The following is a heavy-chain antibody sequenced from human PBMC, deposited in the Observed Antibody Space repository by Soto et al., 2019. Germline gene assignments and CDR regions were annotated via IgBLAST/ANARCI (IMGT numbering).Heavy chain of an antibody. J-gene: IGHJ5*02. CDR1: GGSISSYY. CDR2: IYYSGST. CDR3: ARPNYGDYVFGRFDP. V-gene: IGHV4-59*04. D-gene: IGHD4-17*01. Sequence: SETLSLTCTVSGGSISSYYWSWIRQPPGKGLEWIGYIYYSGSTYYNPSLKSRVTISVDTSKNQFSLKLSSVTAADTAVYYCARPNYGDYVFGRFDPWGQGTLVTVSS.